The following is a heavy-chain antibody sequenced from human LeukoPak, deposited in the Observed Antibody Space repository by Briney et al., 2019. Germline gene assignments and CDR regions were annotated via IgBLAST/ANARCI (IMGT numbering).Heavy chain of an antibody. Sequence: SETLSLTCSVSGGSISRSSYYWGWIRQPPGTGLEWIGSIYYSGSTYYNPSLKSRVTISVDTSKNQFSLKLSSVTAADTAVYYCASGPRPFDCWGQGTLVTVSS. CDR1: GGSISRSSYY. V-gene: IGHV4-39*01. CDR3: ASGPRPFDC. J-gene: IGHJ4*02. CDR2: IYYSGST.